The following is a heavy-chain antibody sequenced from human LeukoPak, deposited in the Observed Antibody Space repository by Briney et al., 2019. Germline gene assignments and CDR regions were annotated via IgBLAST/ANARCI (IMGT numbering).Heavy chain of an antibody. V-gene: IGHV3-30-3*01. J-gene: IGHJ4*02. Sequence: GRSLRLSCAASGFTFSSYAMHWVRQAPGKGLEWVAVISYDGSNKYYADSVKGRFTISRDNSKNTLYLQMNSLRAEDTAVYYCARDHYYDSSGYYYSFFDYWGQGTLVTVSS. CDR2: ISYDGSNK. CDR3: ARDHYYDSSGYYYSFFDY. CDR1: GFTFSSYA. D-gene: IGHD3-22*01.